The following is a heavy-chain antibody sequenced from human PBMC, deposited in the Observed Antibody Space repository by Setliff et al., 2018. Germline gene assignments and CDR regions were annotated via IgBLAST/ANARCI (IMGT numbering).Heavy chain of an antibody. V-gene: IGHV1-69*10. D-gene: IGHD3-3*01. CDR1: GGTFSSYA. J-gene: IGHJ4*02. Sequence: ASVKVSCKASGGTFSSYAISWVRQAPGQGLEWMGGIIPILGIANYAQKFQGRVTITADESTSTAYMELSSLRSEDTAVYYCAREGSQLQFLEPYYFDYWGQGALVTVSS. CDR3: AREGSQLQFLEPYYFDY. CDR2: IIPILGIA.